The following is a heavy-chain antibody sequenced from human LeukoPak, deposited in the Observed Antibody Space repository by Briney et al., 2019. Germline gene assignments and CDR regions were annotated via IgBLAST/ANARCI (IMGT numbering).Heavy chain of an antibody. CDR1: GASISSDY. CDR3: ARASDYDSSSYYYFDY. CDR2: IYHSGST. J-gene: IGHJ4*02. D-gene: IGHD3-22*01. Sequence: SETLSLTYTVSGASISSDYWSWIRQPPGKGLEWIGYIYHSGSTNYNPSLKSRVTMSVDTSKNQFSLKLSSVTAADTAVYYCARASDYDSSSYYYFDYWGQGTLVTVSS. V-gene: IGHV4-59*13.